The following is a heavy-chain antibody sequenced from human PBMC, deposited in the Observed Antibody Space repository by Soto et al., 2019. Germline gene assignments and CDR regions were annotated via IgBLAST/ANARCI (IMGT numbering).Heavy chain of an antibody. Sequence: PGGSLRLSCAASGFSFSTYGMHWVRQAPGKGLEWVAFISNDGSNKYYADSVKGRFTISRDNSKNTLYLQMNSLRAEDTAVYYCATAPQIASYDILTGRNWFDPWGQGTLVTVSS. CDR3: ATAPQIASYDILTGRNWFDP. J-gene: IGHJ5*02. CDR1: GFSFSTYG. V-gene: IGHV3-30*03. CDR2: ISNDGSNK. D-gene: IGHD3-9*01.